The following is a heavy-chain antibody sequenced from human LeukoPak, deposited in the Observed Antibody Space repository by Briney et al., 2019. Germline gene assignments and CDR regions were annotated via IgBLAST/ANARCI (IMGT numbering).Heavy chain of an antibody. J-gene: IGHJ4*02. CDR2: INHSGST. D-gene: IGHD3-10*01. CDR3: ARGGDIDETTMVRGVKDYFDY. Sequence: PSETLSLTCTVSGGSISNYYWSWIRQPPGKGLEWIGEINHSGSTNNNPSLKSRVTISVDTSKNQFSLKLSSVTAADTAVYYCARGGDIDETTMVRGVKDYFDYWGQGTLVTVSS. V-gene: IGHV4-34*01. CDR1: GGSISNYY.